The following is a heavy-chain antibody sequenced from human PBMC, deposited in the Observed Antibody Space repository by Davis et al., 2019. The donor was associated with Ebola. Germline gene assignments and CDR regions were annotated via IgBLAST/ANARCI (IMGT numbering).Heavy chain of an antibody. D-gene: IGHD2-15*01. V-gene: IGHV3-23*01. CDR3: AKAIGLASFDI. J-gene: IGHJ3*02. Sequence: GESLKISCVASGFTFSNYAMTWVRQSPGKGLEWVSSTTGSGGSTFYADSVKGRFTISRDNSKNTLYLQMSSLRAEDTAVYYCAKAIGLASFDIWGQGTMVTVSS. CDR2: TTGSGGST. CDR1: GFTFSNYA.